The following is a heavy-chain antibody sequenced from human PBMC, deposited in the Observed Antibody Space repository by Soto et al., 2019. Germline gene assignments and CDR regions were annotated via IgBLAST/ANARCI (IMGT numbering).Heavy chain of an antibody. CDR3: ARELVRGYYGMDV. V-gene: IGHV4-39*02. D-gene: IGHD6-6*01. Sequence: QLQLQESDPGLVKPSETLSLTCTVSGGSISSSSYYWGWIRQPPGKGLEWIGSIYYSGSTYYNPSLKSRVTISVDTSKNQFSLKLSSVTAADTAVYYCARELVRGYYGMDVWGQGTTVTVSS. CDR2: IYYSGST. CDR1: GGSISSSSYY. J-gene: IGHJ6*02.